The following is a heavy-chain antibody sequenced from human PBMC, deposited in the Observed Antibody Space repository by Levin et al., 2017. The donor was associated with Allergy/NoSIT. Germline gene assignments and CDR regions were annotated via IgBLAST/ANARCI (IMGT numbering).Heavy chain of an antibody. Sequence: GESLKISCAASGFTFSSYAMSWVRQAPGKGLEWVSAISGSGGSTYYADSVKGRFTISRDNSKNTLYLQMNSLRAEDTAVYYCANRGSGWYYPWGQGTLVSVSS. CDR2: ISGSGGST. CDR3: ANRGSGWYYP. CDR1: GFTFSSYA. J-gene: IGHJ5*02. D-gene: IGHD6-19*01. V-gene: IGHV3-23*01.